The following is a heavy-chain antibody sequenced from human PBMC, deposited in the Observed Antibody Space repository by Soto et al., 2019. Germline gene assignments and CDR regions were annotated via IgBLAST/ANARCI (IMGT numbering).Heavy chain of an antibody. D-gene: IGHD2-21*02. Sequence: PEETLSLTCTVSGGSISSFYWTWIRQPPGKGLEWIGYIYYIGSTNYNPSLKSRVTISVDTSKNQISLRLSSVTAADTAVYYCARGGGNSWYYFDYWGQGTLVTVSS. CDR3: ARGGGNSWYYFDY. CDR1: GGSISSFY. J-gene: IGHJ4*02. CDR2: IYYIGST. V-gene: IGHV4-59*01.